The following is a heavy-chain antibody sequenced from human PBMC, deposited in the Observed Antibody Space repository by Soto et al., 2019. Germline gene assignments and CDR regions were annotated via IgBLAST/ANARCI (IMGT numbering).Heavy chain of an antibody. Sequence: QVLLVQSGAEVKKPGSSVKVSCKASGGTFSSYPISWVRQAPGQGLEWMGGIIPIFGTANYARKFQGRVTITADESTTTAYMELSSLRSDDTAVYYCARGRRGGSGSYSDYWGQGTLVTVSS. J-gene: IGHJ4*02. CDR2: IIPIFGTA. CDR3: ARGRRGGSGSYSDY. V-gene: IGHV1-69*01. D-gene: IGHD3-10*01. CDR1: GGTFSSYP.